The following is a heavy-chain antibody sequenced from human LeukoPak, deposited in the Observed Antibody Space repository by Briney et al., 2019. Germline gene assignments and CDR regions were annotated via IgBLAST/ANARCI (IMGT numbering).Heavy chain of an antibody. CDR1: GGTFSSYA. CDR3: ASPYNWNYYYYMDV. CDR2: IIPIFGTA. D-gene: IGHD1-1*01. J-gene: IGHJ6*03. V-gene: IGHV1-69*05. Sequence: GASVKVSCKASGGTFSSYAIGWVRQAPGQGLEWMGGIIPIFGTANYAQKFQGRVTITTDESTSTAYMELSSLRSEDTAVYYCASPYNWNYYYYMDVWGKGTTVTVSS.